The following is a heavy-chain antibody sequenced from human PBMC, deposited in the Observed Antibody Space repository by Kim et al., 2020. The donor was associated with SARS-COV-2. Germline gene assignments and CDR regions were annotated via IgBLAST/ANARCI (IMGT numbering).Heavy chain of an antibody. J-gene: IGHJ2*01. CDR2: ISSSSSYI. D-gene: IGHD2-15*01. Sequence: GGSLRLSCAASGFTFSSYSMNWVRQAPGKGLEWVSSISSSSSYIYYADSVKGRFTISRDNAKNSLYLQMNSLRAEDTAVYYCARDFQWSHPKRGFDLWGRGTLVTVSS. CDR3: ARDFQWSHPKRGFDL. CDR1: GFTFSSYS. V-gene: IGHV3-21*01.